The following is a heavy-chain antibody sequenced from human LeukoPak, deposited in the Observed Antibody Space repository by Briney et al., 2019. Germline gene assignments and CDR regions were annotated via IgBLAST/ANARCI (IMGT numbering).Heavy chain of an antibody. V-gene: IGHV3-7*05. CDR3: ARDPAYCGGDCYSVYQDAFDI. Sequence: PGGSLRLSCAASGFTFSTYWMSWVRLAPGKGLEWVANINQDGSETFYVDSVKGRFTISRDNGKNSMFVQMDSLRAEDTAVYYCARDPAYCGGDCYSVYQDAFDIWGQGTRVTVSS. J-gene: IGHJ3*02. CDR2: INQDGSET. D-gene: IGHD2-21*02. CDR1: GFTFSTYW.